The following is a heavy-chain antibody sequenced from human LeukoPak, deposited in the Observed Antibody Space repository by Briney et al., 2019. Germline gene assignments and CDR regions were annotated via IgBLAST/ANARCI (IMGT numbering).Heavy chain of an antibody. V-gene: IGHV1-2*02. Sequence: ASVKVSCKTSGYTFTDYYIHWVRQAPGKGLDGRGWINPKSGGTHFAQKFQGRVIMTRDTSVDTAYMELNSLRSDDTAVYYCASADLRYCSITNCLSFDYWGQGTLVTVSS. CDR3: ASADLRYCSITNCLSFDY. CDR2: INPKSGGT. D-gene: IGHD2-2*01. J-gene: IGHJ4*02. CDR1: GYTFTDYY.